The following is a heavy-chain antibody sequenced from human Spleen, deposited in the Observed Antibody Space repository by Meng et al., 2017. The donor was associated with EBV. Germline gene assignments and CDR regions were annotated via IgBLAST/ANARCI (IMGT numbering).Heavy chain of an antibody. CDR3: ARESDYGANWYYFDY. D-gene: IGHD4-23*01. CDR1: DYIFTSQG. Sequence: GRLGESGAGVKKPGASVKVACKASDYIFTSQGIHWVRQAPEQGLEWMGWISGNNGHTNYAQKFQDRVTMTTDTSTSTAYMELRSLTSDDTAVYYCARESDYGANWYYFDYWGQGTLVTVSS. J-gene: IGHJ4*02. CDR2: ISGNNGHT. V-gene: IGHV1-18*01.